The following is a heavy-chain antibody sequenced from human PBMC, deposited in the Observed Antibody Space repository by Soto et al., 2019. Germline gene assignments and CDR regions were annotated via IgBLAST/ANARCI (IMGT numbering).Heavy chain of an antibody. CDR2: ISYDGNNK. Sequence: QVQLVESGGGVVQPGRSLRLSCAASGFTFSTYGMHWVRQAPGKGLEWVAVISYDGNNKYYADSVKGRFTISRDNSKNTLYLQMTSLRAEDTAVYYCAKSVYNWNDRFFDYWGQGTLVTVSS. V-gene: IGHV3-30*18. D-gene: IGHD1-1*01. CDR3: AKSVYNWNDRFFDY. CDR1: GFTFSTYG. J-gene: IGHJ4*02.